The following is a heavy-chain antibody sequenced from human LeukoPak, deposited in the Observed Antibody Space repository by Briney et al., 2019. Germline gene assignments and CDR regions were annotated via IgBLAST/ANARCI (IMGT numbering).Heavy chain of an antibody. CDR1: GFTFSSYT. V-gene: IGHV3-21*04. J-gene: IGHJ3*02. Sequence: GGSLRLSCAASGFTFSSYTMNWVRQAPGKGLEWVSSISSSSSYIYYADSVKGRFTISRDNAKNSLYLQMNSLRAEDTALYHCARVAGSGSKSAFDIWGQGTMVTVSS. D-gene: IGHD3-10*01. CDR2: ISSSSSYI. CDR3: ARVAGSGSKSAFDI.